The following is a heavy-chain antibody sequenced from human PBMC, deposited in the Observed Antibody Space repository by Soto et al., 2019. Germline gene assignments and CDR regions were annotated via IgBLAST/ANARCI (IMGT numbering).Heavy chain of an antibody. J-gene: IGHJ4*02. CDR1: GFSFRSYE. V-gene: IGHV3-48*03. CDR3: ATVSWFGETYSGDY. D-gene: IGHD3-10*01. Sequence: PGGSLRLSCAASGFSFRSYEINWVRQAPGKGLEWVSYISSSGSTIYYADSVKGRFTISRDNAKSSLYLQMNSLRAEDTAVYYCATVSWFGETYSGDYWGQGTLVTVSS. CDR2: ISSSGSTI.